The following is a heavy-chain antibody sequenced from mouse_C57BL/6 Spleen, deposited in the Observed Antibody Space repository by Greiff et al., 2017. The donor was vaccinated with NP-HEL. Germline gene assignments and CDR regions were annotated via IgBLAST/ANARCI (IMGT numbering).Heavy chain of an antibody. D-gene: IGHD2-1*01. V-gene: IGHV3-6*01. Sequence: EVQLQQSGPGLVKPSQSLSLTCSVTGYSITSGYYWNWIRQFPGNKLEWMGYISYDGSNNYNPSLKNRISITRDTSKNQFFLKLNSVTTEDTATYYCASSGNFAWFAYWGQGTLVTVSA. CDR2: ISYDGSN. CDR3: ASSGNFAWFAY. J-gene: IGHJ3*01. CDR1: GYSITSGYY.